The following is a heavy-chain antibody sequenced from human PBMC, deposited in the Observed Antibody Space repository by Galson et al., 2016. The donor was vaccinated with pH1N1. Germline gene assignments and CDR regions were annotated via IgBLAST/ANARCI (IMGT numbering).Heavy chain of an antibody. D-gene: IGHD3-16*02. CDR2: IHHGGKT. CDR1: GDSIGTYY. J-gene: IGHJ4*02. V-gene: IGHV4-59*01. Sequence: LSLTCTVSGDSIGTYYWSWIRQSPGKGPEWIGQIHHGGKTGYNPSLEGRLTMSIDTSKNQFSLRLTYVTAADAAVYYCARYRITSSEGYFDFWGQGTRVTVSS. CDR3: ARYRITSSEGYFDF.